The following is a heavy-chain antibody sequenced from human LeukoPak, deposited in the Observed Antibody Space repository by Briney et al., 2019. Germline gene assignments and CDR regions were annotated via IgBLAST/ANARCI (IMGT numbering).Heavy chain of an antibody. CDR1: GYTFTGYY. Sequence: GASVKVSCEPSGYTFTGYYMHWVRQAPGQGLEWTEWINPNSGGTNYAQKFQGRVTMTRDTSISTAYRELSRLRSDDTAVYYCARADSKPLVASYGKSIAAKEPLYAFDIWGQGTMVTVS. CDR3: ARADSKPLVASYGKSIAAKEPLYAFDI. V-gene: IGHV1-2*02. D-gene: IGHD6-13*01. CDR2: INPNSGGT. J-gene: IGHJ3*02.